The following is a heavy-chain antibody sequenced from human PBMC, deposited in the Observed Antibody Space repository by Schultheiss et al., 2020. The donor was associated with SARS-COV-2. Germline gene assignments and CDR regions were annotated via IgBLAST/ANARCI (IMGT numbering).Heavy chain of an antibody. CDR3: ARAITMVQGRWFDP. D-gene: IGHD3-10*01. Sequence: SVKVSCKASGGTFSSYAISWVRQAPGQGLEWMGGIIPIFGTANYAQKFQGRVTMTEDTSTDTAYMELSSLRSEDTAVYYCARAITMVQGRWFDPWAQGTLVTVSS. V-gene: IGHV1-69*06. CDR2: IIPIFGTA. CDR1: GGTFSSYA. J-gene: IGHJ5*02.